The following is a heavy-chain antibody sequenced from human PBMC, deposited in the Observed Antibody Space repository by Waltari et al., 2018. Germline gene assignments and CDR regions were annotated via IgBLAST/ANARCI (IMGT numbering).Heavy chain of an antibody. D-gene: IGHD2-15*01. CDR3: ARDRGGF. CDR1: GYTFTAYY. J-gene: IGHJ4*02. CDR2: INPYSGDT. Sequence: QVQLVQSGAEVKKPGASVKVSCQPSGYTFTAYYMHWVRQAPGQGLEWMGWINPYSGDTDYAQKFQGRITMTSDTSISTAYMELKSLRSDDTAVYYCARDRGGFWGQGTLVTVSS. V-gene: IGHV1-2*02.